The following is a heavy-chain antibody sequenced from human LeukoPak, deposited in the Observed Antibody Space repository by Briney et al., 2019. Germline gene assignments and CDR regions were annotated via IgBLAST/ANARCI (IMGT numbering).Heavy chain of an antibody. Sequence: GGSLRLSCAASGFTFSSAAMSWVRQAPGKGLEWVSAISSGSGSLFYADSVRGRFTISRDNSKNTLYLQMNSLRAEDTAVYYCARQGAAGFDYWGQGTLVTVSS. CDR3: ARQGAAGFDY. V-gene: IGHV3-23*01. CDR1: GFTFSSAA. J-gene: IGHJ4*02. CDR2: ISSGSGSL. D-gene: IGHD2-15*01.